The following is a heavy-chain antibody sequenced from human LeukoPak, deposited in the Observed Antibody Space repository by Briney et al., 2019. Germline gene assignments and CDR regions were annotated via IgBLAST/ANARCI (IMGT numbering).Heavy chain of an antibody. J-gene: IGHJ5*02. CDR2: IVVGSGNT. CDR1: GFTFTSSA. Sequence: SVKVSCKASGFTFTSSAVQWVRQARGQRLEWIGWIVVGSGNTNYAQKFQERVTITRDMSTSTAYMELSSLRSEDTAVYYCAAARYCSSTSCLNWFDPWGQGTLVTVSS. V-gene: IGHV1-58*01. D-gene: IGHD2-2*01. CDR3: AAARYCSSTSCLNWFDP.